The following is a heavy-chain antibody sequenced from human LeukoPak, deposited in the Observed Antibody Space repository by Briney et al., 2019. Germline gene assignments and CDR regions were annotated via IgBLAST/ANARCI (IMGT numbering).Heavy chain of an antibody. V-gene: IGHV3-30-3*01. CDR2: ISYDGSNK. D-gene: IGHD1-26*01. J-gene: IGHJ4*02. CDR3: AGIVGATGGY. CDR1: GFTFSSYA. Sequence: PGGSLRHSCAASGFTFSSYAMHWVRQAPGKGLEWVAVISYDGSNKYYADSVKGRFTISRDNSKNTLYLQMNSLRAEDTAVYYCAGIVGATGGYWGQGTLVTVSS.